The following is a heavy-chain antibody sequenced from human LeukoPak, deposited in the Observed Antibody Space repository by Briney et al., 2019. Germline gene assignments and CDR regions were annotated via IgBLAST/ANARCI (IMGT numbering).Heavy chain of an antibody. CDR1: GGSFSGYY. CDR2: INHSGST. CDR3: ARGEPGYYYDSSGYYYFDY. Sequence: IPSETLSLTCAVYGGSFSGYYWSWIRQPPGKGLEWIGEINHSGSTNYNPSLKSQVTISVDTSKNQFSLKLSSVTAADTAVYYCARGEPGYYYDSSGYYYFDYWGQGTLVTVSS. D-gene: IGHD3-22*01. J-gene: IGHJ4*02. V-gene: IGHV4-34*01.